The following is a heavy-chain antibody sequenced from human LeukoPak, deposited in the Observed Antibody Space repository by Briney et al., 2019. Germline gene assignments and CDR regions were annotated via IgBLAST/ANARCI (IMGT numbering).Heavy chain of an antibody. D-gene: IGHD6-19*01. V-gene: IGHV3-23*01. J-gene: IGHJ4*02. Sequence: PGGSLRLSCTVSGFTLSSYEMSWIRKAPGKGLEWVSSIDYSGGSSYYADSVKGRFTISREDSKNTLYLQLNSLRAEDTALYYCATNSGWYGVSWGQGTLVTVSS. CDR2: IDYSGGSS. CDR1: GFTLSSYE. CDR3: ATNSGWYGVS.